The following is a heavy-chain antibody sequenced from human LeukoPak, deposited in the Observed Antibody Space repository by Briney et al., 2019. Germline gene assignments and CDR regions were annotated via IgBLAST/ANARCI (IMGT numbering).Heavy chain of an antibody. D-gene: IGHD3-22*01. CDR2: IYTSGST. V-gene: IGHV4-4*07. Sequence: SETLSLTCTVSGGPISSYYWSWIRQPAGKGLEWIGRIYTSGSTSYNPSLKSRVTMSVDTSKNQFSLKLSSVTAADTAVYYCARGVDDSSGYYPHLNWFDPWGQGTLVTVSS. J-gene: IGHJ5*02. CDR3: ARGVDDSSGYYPHLNWFDP. CDR1: GGPISSYY.